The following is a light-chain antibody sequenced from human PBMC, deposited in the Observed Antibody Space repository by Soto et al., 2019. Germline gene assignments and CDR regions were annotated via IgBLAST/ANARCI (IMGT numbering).Light chain of an antibody. CDR3: CSYENSSTNYV. CDR1: SSDVGSYNL. CDR2: EAR. J-gene: IGLJ1*01. V-gene: IGLV2-23*01. Sequence: QSVLTQPASVSGSPGQSITISCTGTSSDVGSYNLVSWYQQHPDKAPKLMIYEARKRPSGVSNRFSGSKSGNTASLTISGLQAEDEADYYRCSYENSSTNYVFGTGTKVTVL.